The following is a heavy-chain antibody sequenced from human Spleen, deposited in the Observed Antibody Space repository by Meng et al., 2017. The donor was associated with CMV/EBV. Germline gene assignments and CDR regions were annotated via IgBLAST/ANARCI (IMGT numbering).Heavy chain of an antibody. CDR3: ARGRTPIFGEVILWRRDYYAVDV. CDR1: GGTFTRYP. D-gene: IGHD3-3*01. CDR2: ILPLYGTP. J-gene: IGHJ6*02. Sequence: SVKVSCKASGGTFTRYPISWVRQAPGQGLEWMGGILPLYGTPDYAQRFQDILKISTDDSTITAYMELSRLTSEDTAVYYCARGRTPIFGEVILWRRDYYAVDVWGQGTTVTVSS. V-gene: IGHV1-69*05.